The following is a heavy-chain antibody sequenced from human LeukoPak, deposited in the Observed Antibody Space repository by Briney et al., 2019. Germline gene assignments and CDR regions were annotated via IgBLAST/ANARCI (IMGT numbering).Heavy chain of an antibody. Sequence: ASVKVSCKASGYTSTSYGISWVRQAPGQGLEWMGWISAYNGNTNYAQKLQGRVTMTTDTSTSTAYMELRSLRSDDTAVYYCAGYYYDGSGYYVDYWGQGTLVTVSS. D-gene: IGHD3-22*01. J-gene: IGHJ4*02. CDR3: AGYYYDGSGYYVDY. CDR2: ISAYNGNT. V-gene: IGHV1-18*01. CDR1: GYTSTSYG.